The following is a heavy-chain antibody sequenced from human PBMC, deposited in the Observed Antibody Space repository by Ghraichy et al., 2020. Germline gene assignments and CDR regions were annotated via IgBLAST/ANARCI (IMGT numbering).Heavy chain of an antibody. CDR3: AIPPEAPVYCGGDCFGY. D-gene: IGHD2-21*01. CDR1: GGSISSSSYY. V-gene: IGHV4-39*01. J-gene: IGHJ4*02. Sequence: SETLSLTCTVSGGSISSSSYYWGWIRQPPGKGLEWIGSIYYSGSTYYNPSLKSRVTISVDTSKNQFSLKLSSVTAADTAVYYCAIPPEAPVYCGGDCFGYWGQGTLVTVSS. CDR2: IYYSGST.